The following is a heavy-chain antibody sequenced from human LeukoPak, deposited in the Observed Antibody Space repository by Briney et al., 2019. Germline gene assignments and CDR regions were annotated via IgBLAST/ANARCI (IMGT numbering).Heavy chain of an antibody. CDR3: ARLLRDGYNYRGAFDI. CDR2: IYYSGST. J-gene: IGHJ3*02. D-gene: IGHD5-24*01. CDR1: GGSISSYY. Sequence: SETLSLTCTVSGGSISSYYWSWLRQPPGKGLEWIGYIYYSGSTNYNPSLKSRVTISVDTSKNQFSLKLSSVTAADTAVYYCARLLRDGYNYRGAFDIWGQGTMVTVSS. V-gene: IGHV4-59*08.